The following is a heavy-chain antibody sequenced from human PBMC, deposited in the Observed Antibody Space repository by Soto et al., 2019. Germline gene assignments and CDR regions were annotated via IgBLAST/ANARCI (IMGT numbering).Heavy chain of an antibody. V-gene: IGHV4-4*07. D-gene: IGHD3-10*01. CDR3: ARAGNEYGVDV. CDR1: GGSISSYY. CDR2: FYTSGTT. Sequence: SETLSLTCTVSGGSISSYYWSWIRQSAGQGLEWIGRFYTSGTTHYNPSLKSRVSMSADTSKNQLPLTLTSVTAADTGVYYCARAGNEYGVDVWGQGTTVTVSS. J-gene: IGHJ6*02.